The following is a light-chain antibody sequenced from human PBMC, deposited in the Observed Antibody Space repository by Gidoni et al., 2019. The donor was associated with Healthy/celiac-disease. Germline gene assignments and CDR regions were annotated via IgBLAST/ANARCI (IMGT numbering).Light chain of an antibody. Sequence: QSVLTQPPSVSGAPGQRGTISCTGSSSHIGAGYDVHWYQQLPGTDPKLLIYGNSNRPSGVPDRFSGSKSGTSASLAITGLQAEDEADYYCQSYDSSLSGPVVFGGGTKLTVL. CDR3: QSYDSSLSGPVV. CDR1: SSHIGAGYD. CDR2: GNS. J-gene: IGLJ2*01. V-gene: IGLV1-40*01.